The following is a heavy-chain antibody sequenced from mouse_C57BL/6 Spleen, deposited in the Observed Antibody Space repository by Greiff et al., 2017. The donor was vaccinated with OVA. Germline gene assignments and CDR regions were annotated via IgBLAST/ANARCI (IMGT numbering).Heavy chain of an antibody. D-gene: IGHD1-2*01. CDR1: GYTFTSYD. J-gene: IGHJ4*01. Sequence: VQLQQSGPELVKPGASVTLSCKASGYTFTSYDINWVKQRPGQGLEWIGRIYPRDGSTKYNEKFKGKATLTVDTSSSTAYMELHSLTSEDSAVDFCARLPHYDGNSYAMEYWGQGTSVTVAS. V-gene: IGHV1-85*01. CDR3: ARLPHYDGNSYAMEY. CDR2: IYPRDGST.